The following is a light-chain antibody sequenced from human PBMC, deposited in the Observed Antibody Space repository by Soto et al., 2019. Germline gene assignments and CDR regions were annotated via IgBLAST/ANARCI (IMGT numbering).Light chain of an antibody. Sequence: IVLTHSPGTLSFSPWEIGALSFSSSQSVSSNYVAWYQQKPGQAPRLLISGASNRATGTPDRFRGSGSGTDFTLTISSLEPEDFAVYYCQQRSNWPINFGQGTRLEIK. J-gene: IGKJ5*01. V-gene: IGKV3D-20*02. CDR3: QQRSNWPIN. CDR2: GAS. CDR1: QSVSSNY.